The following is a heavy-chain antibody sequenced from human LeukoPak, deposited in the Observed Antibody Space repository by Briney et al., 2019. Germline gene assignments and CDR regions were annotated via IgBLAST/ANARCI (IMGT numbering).Heavy chain of an antibody. Sequence: GGSLRLSCAASGFAFSNTWMNWVRQAPGKGLVWVGRIKSKTDGGTTDHAAPVKGRFTVSRDDSKNTLYLQMNSLKTEDTAVYYCNTGRSSSCLDCWGQGTLVTVSS. D-gene: IGHD6-13*01. CDR3: NTGRSSSCLDC. CDR1: GFAFSNTW. CDR2: IKSKTDGGTT. V-gene: IGHV3-15*01. J-gene: IGHJ4*02.